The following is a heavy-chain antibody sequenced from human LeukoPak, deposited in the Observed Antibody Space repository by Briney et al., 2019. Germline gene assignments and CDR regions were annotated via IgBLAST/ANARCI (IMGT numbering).Heavy chain of an antibody. J-gene: IGHJ4*02. CDR1: GGSISSGSYY. CDR3: GRSPEEEARKVDC. Sequence: PSQTLSLTCTVSGGSISSGSYYWSWIRQPAGKGLEWIGFIYSTGYTNYNPSLKSRVTISVDTSKNQFSLKLSSVTAADTAVYYCGRSPEEEARKVDCWGQGTLVTVSS. V-gene: IGHV4-61*02. D-gene: IGHD1-14*01. CDR2: IYSTGYT.